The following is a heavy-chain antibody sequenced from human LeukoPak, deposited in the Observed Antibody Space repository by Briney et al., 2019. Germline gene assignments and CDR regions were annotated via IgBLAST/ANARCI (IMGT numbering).Heavy chain of an antibody. V-gene: IGHV3-7*01. Sequence: GGSLRLSCAASGFTLSTYWMSWVRQAPGKGLEWVANIKQDGSEKYYVDSVKGRFTISRDNAKNSLYLQMNTLRAEDTAMYYCARDSAGNDYWGQGTLVTVSS. J-gene: IGHJ4*02. CDR1: GFTLSTYW. CDR3: ARDSAGNDY. D-gene: IGHD6-13*01. CDR2: IKQDGSEK.